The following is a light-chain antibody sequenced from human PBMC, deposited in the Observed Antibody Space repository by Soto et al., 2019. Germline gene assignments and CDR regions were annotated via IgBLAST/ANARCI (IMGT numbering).Light chain of an antibody. CDR1: SSSIGTNF. CDR3: AAWDDNLSNYV. Sequence: QSVLTQPPSASGTPGQRVSISCSGYSSSIGTNFVYWYQQLPGTAPKVLIHSNNQRPSGVPDRFSGSKSGTSASLAISGLRSEDEADYYCAAWDDNLSNYVFGSGTKVTVL. J-gene: IGLJ1*01. CDR2: SNN. V-gene: IGLV1-47*02.